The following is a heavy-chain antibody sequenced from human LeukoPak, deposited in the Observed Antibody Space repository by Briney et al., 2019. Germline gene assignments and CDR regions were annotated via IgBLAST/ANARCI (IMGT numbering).Heavy chain of an antibody. CDR3: ARPGVGSHEQAEYFQH. Sequence: ASVKVSCKASGYTFINYHIHRVRQAPGQGLEWMVVINPSRGRTTYAQKFQGRVTMTRDTSTSTVYMELSSLRSEDTAVYYCARPGVGSHEQAEYFQHWGQGTLVTVSS. D-gene: IGHD1/OR15-1a*01. J-gene: IGHJ1*01. CDR1: GYTFINYH. V-gene: IGHV1-46*01. CDR2: INPSRGRT.